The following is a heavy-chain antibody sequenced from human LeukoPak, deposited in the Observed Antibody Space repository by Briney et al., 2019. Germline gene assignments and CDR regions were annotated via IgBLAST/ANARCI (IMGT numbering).Heavy chain of an antibody. D-gene: IGHD2-2*01. Sequence: PGGSLRLSCAASGFTFSSYGMHWVRQAPGKGLEWVSGVGGSDGNTYYADSVKGRVTISRDNSKNTLYLQMNSLRAEDTAVYYCAKDRSSTLYYFDYWGQGTLVAVSS. CDR1: GFTFSSYG. J-gene: IGHJ4*02. V-gene: IGHV3-23*01. CDR3: AKDRSSTLYYFDY. CDR2: VGGSDGNT.